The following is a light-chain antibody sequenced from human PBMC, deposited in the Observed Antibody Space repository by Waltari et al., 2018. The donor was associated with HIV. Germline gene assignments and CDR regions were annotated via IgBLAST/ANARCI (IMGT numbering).Light chain of an antibody. CDR1: SSNIGPNY. V-gene: IGLV1-47*01. Sequence: QSVVTQPPSASATPGQRVTISGSGSSSNIGPNYVYWYKQLPGTAPKMRIKRNNASPAGVPGRCSGSKSGTSASLAITGLRSEDEADYYCAAWDDSRNGPVFGGGTKLTV. J-gene: IGLJ3*02. CDR3: AAWDDSRNGPV. CDR2: RNN.